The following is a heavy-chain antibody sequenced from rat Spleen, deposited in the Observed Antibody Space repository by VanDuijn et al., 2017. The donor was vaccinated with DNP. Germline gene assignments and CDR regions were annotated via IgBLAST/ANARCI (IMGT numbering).Heavy chain of an antibody. CDR1: GFTFSDYY. J-gene: IGHJ2*01. CDR3: ARRGSGGGFY. D-gene: IGHD1-1*01. V-gene: IGHV5-29*01. Sequence: EVQLVESDGGLVQPGRSLKLSCAASGFTFSDYYMAWVRQAPTKGLEWVATISYDGSSTYYRDSVKGRFTISRDNAKSTLYLQMDSLRSEDTATYYCARRGSGGGFYWGQGVMVTVSS. CDR2: ISYDGSST.